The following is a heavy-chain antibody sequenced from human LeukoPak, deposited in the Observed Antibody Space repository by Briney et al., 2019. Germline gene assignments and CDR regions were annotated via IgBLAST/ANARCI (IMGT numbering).Heavy chain of an antibody. CDR3: AGDVRIVTMVRGVIIPAFYYGMNV. Sequence: GGPLRLSCAASGFTVSSNYMSWVRQAPGKGLEWVSVIYSGGSTYYADSVKGRFTISRDNSKNTLYLQMNSLRAEDTAVYYCAGDVRIVTMVRGVIIPAFYYGMNVWGQGITVTVSS. J-gene: IGHJ6*02. V-gene: IGHV3-66*01. D-gene: IGHD3-10*01. CDR1: GFTVSSNY. CDR2: IYSGGST.